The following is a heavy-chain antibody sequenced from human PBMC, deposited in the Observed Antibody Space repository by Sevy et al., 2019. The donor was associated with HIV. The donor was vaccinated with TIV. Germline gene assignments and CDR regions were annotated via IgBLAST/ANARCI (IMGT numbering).Heavy chain of an antibody. CDR2: INHSGGT. J-gene: IGHJ3*02. CDR1: GGSFSGYY. V-gene: IGHV4-34*01. Sequence: SETLSLTCAVYGGSFSGYYWSWIRQPPGKGLEWIGEINHSGGTNYNPSLKSRVTISVDTSKNQFSLKLNPVTAADTVVYYCARHCTGSSCSHAFDIWGQGTMVTVSS. CDR3: ARHCTGSSCSHAFDI. D-gene: IGHD2-15*01.